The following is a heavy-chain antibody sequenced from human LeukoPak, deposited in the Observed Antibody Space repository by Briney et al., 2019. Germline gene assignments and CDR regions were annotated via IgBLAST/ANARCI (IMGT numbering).Heavy chain of an antibody. J-gene: IGHJ4*02. CDR1: GFTFSSYS. V-gene: IGHV3-48*01. D-gene: IGHD2-2*01. Sequence: GGSLRLSCAASGFTFSSYSMNWVRQAPGKGLEWVSYISSSSSTIYYADSVKGRFTISRDNAKNSLYLQMNSLRAEDTAVYYCAREFVEVPAPPYFDYWGQGTLVTVSS. CDR2: ISSSSSTI. CDR3: AREFVEVPAPPYFDY.